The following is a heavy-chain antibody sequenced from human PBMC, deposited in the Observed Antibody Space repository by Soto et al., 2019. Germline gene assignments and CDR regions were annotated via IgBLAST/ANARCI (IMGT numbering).Heavy chain of an antibody. CDR2: IIPICGTA. V-gene: IGHV1-69*01. CDR3: ASIAARELYYYGMDV. D-gene: IGHD6-25*01. Sequence: QVQLVQSGAEVKKPGSSVKVSCKASGGTFSSYAISWVRQAPGQGLEWMGGIIPICGTANYAQKFQGRVTITADESTSTAYTELSSLKSEDTAVYYCASIAARELYYYGMDVWGQGTTVTVSS. J-gene: IGHJ6*01. CDR1: GGTFSSYA.